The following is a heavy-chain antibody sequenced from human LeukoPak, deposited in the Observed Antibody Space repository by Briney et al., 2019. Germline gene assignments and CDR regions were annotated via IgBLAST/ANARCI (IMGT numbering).Heavy chain of an antibody. CDR3: ASLAFYGSGLNWFDP. V-gene: IGHV4-39*01. CDR2: IYYSGST. J-gene: IGHJ5*02. Sequence: SETLSLTCTVSGGSISSSGYYWGWIRQPPGKGLEWIGSIYYSGSTYYNPSLKSRVTISVDTSKNQFSLKLSSVTAADTAVYYCASLAFYGSGLNWFDPWGQEPWSPSPQ. D-gene: IGHD3-10*01. CDR1: GGSISSSGYY.